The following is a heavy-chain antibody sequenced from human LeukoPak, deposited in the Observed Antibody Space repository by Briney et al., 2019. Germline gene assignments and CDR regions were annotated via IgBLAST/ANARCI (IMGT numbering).Heavy chain of an antibody. J-gene: IGHJ4*02. Sequence: PSETLSLTCTVSGGSISSGGYYWSWIRQHPGKGLEWIGYIYYSGSTYYNPSLKSRVTISVDTSKNQFSLKLSSVTAADTAVYYCARDHDGSGSYHPEWGQGTLVTVSS. CDR3: ARDHDGSGSYHPE. CDR2: IYYSGST. V-gene: IGHV4-31*03. D-gene: IGHD3-10*01. CDR1: GGSISSGGYY.